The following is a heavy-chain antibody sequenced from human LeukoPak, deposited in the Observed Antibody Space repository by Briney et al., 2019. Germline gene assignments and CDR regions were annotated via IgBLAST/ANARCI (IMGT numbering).Heavy chain of an antibody. CDR2: IYHSGST. V-gene: IGHV4-4*02. CDR1: GDSLSSSNW. CDR3: ARVNYDFWSGYPGAFDI. J-gene: IGHJ3*02. D-gene: IGHD3-3*01. Sequence: SGTLSLTCAVSGDSLSSSNWWTWVRQPPGKGLEWIGEIYHSGSTNYNPSLRSRVTISVDKSQNQFSLKLSSVTAADTAVYYCARVNYDFWSGYPGAFDIWGQGTMVTVSS.